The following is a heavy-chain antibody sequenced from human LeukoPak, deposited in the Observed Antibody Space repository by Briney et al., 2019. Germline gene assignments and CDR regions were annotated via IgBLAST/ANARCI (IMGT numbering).Heavy chain of an antibody. J-gene: IGHJ4*02. Sequence: GESLKISCKGFGYSFTSYWIGWVRQMPGKGLEWMGIIYPGDSDTRYSPSFQGQVTISGDKPISTAYLQWSSLKASDTAMYYCARRRVAGTRYYFDYWGQGTLVTVSS. CDR2: IYPGDSDT. V-gene: IGHV5-51*01. CDR1: GYSFTSYW. D-gene: IGHD6-19*01. CDR3: ARRRVAGTRYYFDY.